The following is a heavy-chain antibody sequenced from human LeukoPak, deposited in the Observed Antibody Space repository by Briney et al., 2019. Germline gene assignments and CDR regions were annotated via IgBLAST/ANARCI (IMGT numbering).Heavy chain of an antibody. CDR1: GYSFTNYW. CDR3: ARQDNDAVDI. V-gene: IGHV5-51*01. CDR2: IYPGDSGP. J-gene: IGHJ3*02. Sequence: GESLKISCKGSGYSFTNYWIAWVRQMPGKGLEWMGIIYPGDSGPRYSPSFQGQVTISADKSISTAFLQWSSLKASDTAMYYCARQDNDAVDIWGQGTMVTVSS.